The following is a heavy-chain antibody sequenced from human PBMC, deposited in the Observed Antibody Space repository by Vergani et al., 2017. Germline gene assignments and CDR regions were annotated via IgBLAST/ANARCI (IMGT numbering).Heavy chain of an antibody. D-gene: IGHD3-22*01. CDR1: GYSFTSYW. V-gene: IGHV5-51*01. J-gene: IGHJ4*02. CDR2: IYPGDSDT. CDR3: ARRPYYYDSSGYYYFDY. Sequence: EVQLVQSGAEVKKPGESLKISCKGSGYSFTSYWIGWVRQMPGKGLEWMGIIYPGDSDTRYSPSFQGQVTISADKSISPAYLQWSSLKASDTAMYYCARRPYYYDSSGYYYFDYWGQGTLVTVSS.